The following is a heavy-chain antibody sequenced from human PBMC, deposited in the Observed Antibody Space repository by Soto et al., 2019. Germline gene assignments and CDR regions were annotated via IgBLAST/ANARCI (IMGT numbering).Heavy chain of an antibody. CDR3: AARLTTAPSLDY. CDR2: VHGGGST. CDR1: GFTVSNNH. J-gene: IGHJ4*02. V-gene: IGHV3-53*01. D-gene: IGHD3-16*01. Sequence: VQLVESGGGLIQPGGSLRLSCAASGFTVSNNHMTWVRQAAGKGLELVSFVHGGGSTSYADSAKGRFTIPRDNSKTTLSLQLARLRAAHTAIFYCAARLTTAPSLDYWGRGTLVTVSS.